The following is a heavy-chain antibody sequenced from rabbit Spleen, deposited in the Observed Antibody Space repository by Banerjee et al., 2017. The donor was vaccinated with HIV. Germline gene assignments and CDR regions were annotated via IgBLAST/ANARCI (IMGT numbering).Heavy chain of an antibody. V-gene: IGHV1S45*01. J-gene: IGHJ6*01. CDR1: GVSFSTNSY. Sequence: QEQLEESGGDLVKPGASLTLTCTASGVSFSTNSYMCWVRQAPGKGLEWIACIEGGSSGFSYFANWAKGRFTISKTSSTTVTLQMTSLTAADTATYFCARDSGSSFSSYGMDLGGPGTLVTVS. CDR3: ARDSGSSFSSYGMDL. CDR2: IEGGSSGFS. D-gene: IGHD8-1*01.